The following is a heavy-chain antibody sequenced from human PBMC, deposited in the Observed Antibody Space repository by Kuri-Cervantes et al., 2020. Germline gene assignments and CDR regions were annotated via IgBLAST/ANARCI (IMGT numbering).Heavy chain of an antibody. CDR1: GFTFTTYA. Sequence: GGSLRLSCAASGFTFTTYAFHWVRQAPGKGLEWVAVISFDGSNKYYADSVRGRFTISRDNAMKSLFLQMNSLRAEDTAVYYCARGWTIGDHFCWGQGTLVTVSS. CDR2: ISFDGSNK. V-gene: IGHV3-30-3*01. D-gene: IGHD2/OR15-2a*01. J-gene: IGHJ4*02. CDR3: ARGWTIGDHFC.